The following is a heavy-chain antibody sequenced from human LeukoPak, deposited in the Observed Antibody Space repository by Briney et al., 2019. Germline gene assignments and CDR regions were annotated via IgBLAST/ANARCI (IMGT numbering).Heavy chain of an antibody. J-gene: IGHJ4*02. Sequence: ASVKVSCKASGYTFTKYGITWVRQAPGQGLEWMGWISTYNGNTNYAQKLQGRVTMTTDTSTSTAYMELRSLISDDAAVYYCARASGDSSGYYYAGYWGQGTLVTVSS. D-gene: IGHD3-22*01. CDR1: GYTFTKYG. CDR3: ARASGDSSGYYYAGY. V-gene: IGHV1-18*01. CDR2: ISTYNGNT.